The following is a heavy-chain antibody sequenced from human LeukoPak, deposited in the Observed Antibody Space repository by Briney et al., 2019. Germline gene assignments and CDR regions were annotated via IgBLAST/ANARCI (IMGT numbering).Heavy chain of an antibody. J-gene: IGHJ3*01. CDR3: ARNLVHLWNVFDF. CDR1: GFSFSSYW. D-gene: IGHD5-18*01. CDR2: IKQDGSET. V-gene: IGHV3-7*01. Sequence: PGGSLRLSCAASGFSFSSYWMNWVRQAPGKGLEWVANIKQDGSETYFVDSVKGRFTISRDNARNSLYLQMNSLRAEDTAVYYCARNLVHLWNVFDFWGLGTMVTVSS.